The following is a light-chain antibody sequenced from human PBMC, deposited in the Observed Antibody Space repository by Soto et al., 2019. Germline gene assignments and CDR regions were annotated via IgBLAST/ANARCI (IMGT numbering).Light chain of an antibody. CDR1: QSINGY. CDR2: AVA. CDR3: QESMTVPLT. Sequence: DIQMTQSPSSLSASVGNRVTITCRASQSINGYLNWYQQKLGEAPNLLIYAVASLQSAVPSRFSGSGSGTVFTLTISSLHPEDFASYFCQESMTVPLTFGGGTNVEIK. J-gene: IGKJ4*01. V-gene: IGKV1-39*01.